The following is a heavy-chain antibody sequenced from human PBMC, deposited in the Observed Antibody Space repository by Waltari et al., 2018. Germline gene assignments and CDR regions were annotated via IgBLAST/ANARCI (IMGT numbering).Heavy chain of an antibody. CDR1: GFTVSSNY. D-gene: IGHD3-3*01. CDR3: ARARRKHDFWSGYYPDAFDI. CDR2: IYSGGST. V-gene: IGHV3-53*01. Sequence: EVQLVESGGGLIQPGGSLRLSCAASGFTVSSNYMSWVRQAPGKGLEWVSVIYSGGSTYYADSVKGRFTISRDNSKNTLYLQMNSLRAEDTAVYYCARARRKHDFWSGYYPDAFDIWGQGTMVTVSS. J-gene: IGHJ3*02.